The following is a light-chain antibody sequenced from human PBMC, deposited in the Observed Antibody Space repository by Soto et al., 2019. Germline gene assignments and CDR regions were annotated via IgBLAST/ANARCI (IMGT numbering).Light chain of an antibody. CDR1: QSISRY. Sequence: QMTPSPTSQSDSVGDRDNLTCRASQSISRYLNWYQQKPGKAPNLLIYVASSLQSEVPSRFSGSGSGTDFTLTITSLQPEDFATYYCQQSYGTPITFGQGTRLEIK. CDR2: VAS. V-gene: IGKV1-39*01. CDR3: QQSYGTPIT. J-gene: IGKJ5*01.